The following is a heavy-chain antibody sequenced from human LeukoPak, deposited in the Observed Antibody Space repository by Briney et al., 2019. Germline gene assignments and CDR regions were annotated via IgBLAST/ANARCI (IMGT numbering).Heavy chain of an antibody. D-gene: IGHD3-10*01. CDR3: AKDRDLWFGEKGDYFDY. Sequence: AGGSLRLSCAASGFTFDDYAMHWVRQAPGKGLEWDSGFSWNSGSIGYADSVKGRFTISRDNAKNSLYLQMNSLRAEDTALYYCAKDRDLWFGEKGDYFDYWGQGTLVTVSS. CDR2: FSWNSGSI. J-gene: IGHJ4*02. CDR1: GFTFDDYA. V-gene: IGHV3-9*01.